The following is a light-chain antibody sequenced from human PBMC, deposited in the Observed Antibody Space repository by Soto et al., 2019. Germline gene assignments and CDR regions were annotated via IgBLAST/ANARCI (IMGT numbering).Light chain of an antibody. V-gene: IGLV1-40*01. J-gene: IGLJ2*01. CDR3: QSYDSSLSGVV. CDR1: SANIGAGYD. Sequence: QSVLTQPPSVSGAPGQRVTISFTGSSANIGAGYDVHWYQQLPGTAPNLLIYGNSNRPSGVPDRFSGSKSGTSASLAITGLQAEDEAEYYCQSYDSSLSGVVFGGGTKLTVL. CDR2: GNS.